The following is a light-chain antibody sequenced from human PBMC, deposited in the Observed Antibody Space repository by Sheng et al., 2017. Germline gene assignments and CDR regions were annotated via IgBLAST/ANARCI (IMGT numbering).Light chain of an antibody. CDR2: KAS. CDR3: QQTSRTPYT. Sequence: AIQLTQSPSSLSASVGDRVTITCRASQGISSALAWYQQKPGKAPKLLIYKASYLESGVPSRFSGSGSGTDFTLTISTLQPEDFATYYCQQTSRTPYTFGHGTKLEIK. J-gene: IGKJ2*01. V-gene: IGKV1-13*02. CDR1: QGISSA.